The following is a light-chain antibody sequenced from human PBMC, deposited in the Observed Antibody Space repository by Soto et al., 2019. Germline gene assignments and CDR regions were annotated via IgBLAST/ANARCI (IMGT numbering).Light chain of an antibody. Sequence: DFQMTQSPSFLSASVGDRVIITCRASQSITSYLNWYQHKPGKAPKLLIYGASNLQRGVPSRFSGSGSGTYFALVISSLQPEDFATYNCHQSYRTPPYTFGPGTKVDL. CDR3: HQSYRTPPYT. V-gene: IGKV1-39*01. CDR1: QSITSY. J-gene: IGKJ3*01. CDR2: GAS.